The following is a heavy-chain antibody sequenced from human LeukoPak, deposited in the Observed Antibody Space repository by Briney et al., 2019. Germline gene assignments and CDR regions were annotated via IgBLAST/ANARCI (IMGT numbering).Heavy chain of an antibody. V-gene: IGHV3-48*01. Sequence: PGGSLRLSCAASGFTFNTYSMNWVRHAPGKGLEWVLYISSSSITIYYADSVKGRFTISRDNAKNSLYLQMDSLRAEDTAVYYCVRLPAAVYGMDVWGQGTTVTVPS. J-gene: IGHJ6*02. CDR2: ISSSSITI. CDR1: GFTFNTYS. D-gene: IGHD2-2*01. CDR3: VRLPAAVYGMDV.